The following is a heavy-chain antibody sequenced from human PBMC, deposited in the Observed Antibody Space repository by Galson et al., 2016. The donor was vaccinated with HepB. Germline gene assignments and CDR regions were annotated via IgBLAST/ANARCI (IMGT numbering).Heavy chain of an antibody. CDR2: IPSSSGTI. J-gene: IGHJ4*02. V-gene: IGHV3-48*01. CDR1: GFTFSSYS. CDR3: AREGSPPFDY. D-gene: IGHD3-10*01. Sequence: SLRLSCAASGFTFSSYSMNWVRQAPGKGLEWVSYIPSSSGTIYYTDSVKGRFTISRDNAKNQLYLQMNSLRAEDTAAYYCAREGSPPFDYWGRGTLVTVSS.